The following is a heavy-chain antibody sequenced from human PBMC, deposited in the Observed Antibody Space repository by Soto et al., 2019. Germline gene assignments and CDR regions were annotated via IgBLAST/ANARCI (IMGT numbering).Heavy chain of an antibody. Sequence: NLGGSLRLSCASSGLTFAHAWLSWVRQAPGKGLEWVGRIKSRGDGGTIHYAAPLRDRFNISRDDSKNTLFLHMNSLKTEDTAVYYCTTAPVGDRAFYYYGMDAWGQGTTVTVSS. D-gene: IGHD2-2*01. CDR1: GLTFAHAW. CDR3: TTAPVGDRAFYYYGMDA. V-gene: IGHV3-15*01. CDR2: IKSRGDGGTI. J-gene: IGHJ6*02.